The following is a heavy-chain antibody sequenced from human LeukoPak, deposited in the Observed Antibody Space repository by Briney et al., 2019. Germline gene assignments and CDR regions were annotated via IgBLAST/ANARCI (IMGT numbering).Heavy chain of an antibody. CDR1: GGTFSSYT. CDR3: ARSTEYYDSSGYLGDWFDP. D-gene: IGHD3-22*01. Sequence: SVKVSCKASGGTFSSYTISWVRQAPGQGLEWVGRIIPILDITNYAQKFQGRVTITADKSTSTAYMELSSLTSEDTAMYYCARSTEYYDSSGYLGDWFDPWGQGTLVTVSS. J-gene: IGHJ5*02. CDR2: IIPILDIT. V-gene: IGHV1-69*02.